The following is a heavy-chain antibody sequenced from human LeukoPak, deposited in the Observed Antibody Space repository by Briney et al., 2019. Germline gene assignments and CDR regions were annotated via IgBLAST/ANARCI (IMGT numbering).Heavy chain of an antibody. D-gene: IGHD2-8*02. J-gene: IGHJ4*02. Sequence: GRSLRLSCAASGFTFSSYAMHWVRQAPGKGLEWISYISNDLSTIHYAASVKGRFTISRDNARNSLYLQMDSLRAEDTAVYFCARARGGRTYSETGGYPVFDNWGQGTLVTVSS. CDR3: ARARGGRTYSETGGYPVFDN. CDR1: GFTFSSYA. CDR2: ISNDLSTI. V-gene: IGHV3-48*04.